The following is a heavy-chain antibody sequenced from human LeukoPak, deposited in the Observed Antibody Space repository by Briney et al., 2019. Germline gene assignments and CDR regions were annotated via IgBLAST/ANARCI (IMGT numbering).Heavy chain of an antibody. J-gene: IGHJ5*02. CDR3: AKGLSSWFDP. Sequence: PGGSLRLSCAASGFTFSSYAMHWVRQAPGKGLEWVAVISYDGSNKYYADSVKGRFTISRDNSKNTLYLQMNSLRAEDTAVYYCAKGLSSWFDPWGQGTLVTVSS. CDR1: GFTFSSYA. CDR2: ISYDGSNK. V-gene: IGHV3-30-3*01.